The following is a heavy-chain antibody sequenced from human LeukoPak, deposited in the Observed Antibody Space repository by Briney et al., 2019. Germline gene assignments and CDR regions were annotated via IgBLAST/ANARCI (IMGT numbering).Heavy chain of an antibody. Sequence: GGSLRLSCAASGFTFSSYGMHWVRQAPGKGLEWVAFIRYDGSNKYYADSVKGRFTISRDNSKNTLYLQMNSLRAEDTAVYYCARDRGIAARGYYYYYMDVWGKGTTVTVSS. CDR3: ARDRGIAARGYYYYYMDV. J-gene: IGHJ6*03. CDR1: GFTFSSYG. D-gene: IGHD6-6*01. V-gene: IGHV3-30*02. CDR2: IRYDGSNK.